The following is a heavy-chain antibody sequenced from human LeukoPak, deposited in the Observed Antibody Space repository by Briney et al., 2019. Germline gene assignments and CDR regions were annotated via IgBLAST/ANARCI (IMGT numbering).Heavy chain of an antibody. CDR2: IKYDGTMK. V-gene: IGHV3-7*03. CDR3: AREHSEDDAFDV. D-gene: IGHD5-18*01. Sequence: GGSLRPSCAASGFSFSGYWMSWVRQAPGKGLEWVANIKYDGTMKFYLDSVKGRFTISRDNAANSLYLQMNSLRVEDTAVYYCAREHSEDDAFDVWGQGTAVTVSS. CDR1: GFSFSGYW. J-gene: IGHJ3*01.